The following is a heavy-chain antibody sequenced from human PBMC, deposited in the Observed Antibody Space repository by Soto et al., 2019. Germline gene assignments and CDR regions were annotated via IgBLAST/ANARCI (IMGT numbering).Heavy chain of an antibody. J-gene: IGHJ5*02. V-gene: IGHV1-24*01. CDR2: FDPEDGET. CDR1: GYTLTELS. Sequence: SVKVSCKVSGYTLTELSMHWVRQAPGKGLEWMGGFDPEDGETIYAQKFQGRVTMTEDTSTDTAYMELSSLRSEDTAVYYCATVDSSSSWYYAHQAGFDPWGQGTLVTVSS. D-gene: IGHD6-13*01. CDR3: ATVDSSSSWYYAHQAGFDP.